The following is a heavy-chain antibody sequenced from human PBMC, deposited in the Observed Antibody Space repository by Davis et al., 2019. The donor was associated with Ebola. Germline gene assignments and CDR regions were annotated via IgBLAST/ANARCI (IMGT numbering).Heavy chain of an antibody. Sequence: SVKVSCKASGYAFTSYGITWVRQAPGQGLEWMGGIIPIFGTANYAQKFQGRVTIIADESTSTAYMELSSLRSEDTAVYYCARGVSMATITNYWGQGTLVTVSS. CDR1: GYAFTSYG. CDR3: ARGVSMATITNY. CDR2: IIPIFGTA. D-gene: IGHD5-24*01. V-gene: IGHV1-69*13. J-gene: IGHJ4*02.